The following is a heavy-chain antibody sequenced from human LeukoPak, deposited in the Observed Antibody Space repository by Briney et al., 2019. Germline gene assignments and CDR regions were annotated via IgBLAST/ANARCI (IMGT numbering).Heavy chain of an antibody. CDR1: GFTFDDYA. CDR3: AKGFYGDYENYFDY. D-gene: IGHD4-17*01. V-gene: IGHV3-9*01. CDR2: ISWNSGSI. Sequence: GGSLRLSCAASGFTFDDYAMHWVRQAPGKGLEWVSGISWNSGSIGYADSVKGRFTISRDNAKNSLYLQMNSLRAEDTALYYCAKGFYGDYENYFDYWGQGTLVTVSS. J-gene: IGHJ4*02.